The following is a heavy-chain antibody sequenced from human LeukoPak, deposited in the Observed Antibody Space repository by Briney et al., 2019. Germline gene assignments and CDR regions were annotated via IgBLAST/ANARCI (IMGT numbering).Heavy chain of an antibody. CDR3: AREFYHDFWSGYFYYFDY. J-gene: IGHJ4*02. CDR2: IYHSGST. V-gene: IGHV4-30-2*01. D-gene: IGHD3-3*01. Sequence: SETLSLTCTVSGGSISSGGYYWSWIRQPPGKGLEWIGYIYHSGSTYYNPSLKSRVTISVDRSKNQFSLKLSSVTAADTAVYYCAREFYHDFWSGYFYYFDYWGQGTLVTVSS. CDR1: GGSISSGGYY.